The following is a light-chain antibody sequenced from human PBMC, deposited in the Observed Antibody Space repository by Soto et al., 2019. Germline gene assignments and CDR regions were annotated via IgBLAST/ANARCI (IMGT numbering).Light chain of an antibody. CDR2: AAS. CDR3: LQDYNYPWT. V-gene: IGKV1-6*01. J-gene: IGKJ1*01. CDR1: QGIRND. Sequence: IQLTQSPCTLSASVGDRVTITCRASQGIRNDLGWYQQKPGKAPKLLIYAASSLQSGVPSRFSGSGSGTDFTLTISSLQPEDFATYYCLQDYNYPWTFGQGTKVDI.